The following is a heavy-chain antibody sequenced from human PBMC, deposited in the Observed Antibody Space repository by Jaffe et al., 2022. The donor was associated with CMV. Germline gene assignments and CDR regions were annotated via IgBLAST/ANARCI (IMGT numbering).Heavy chain of an antibody. V-gene: IGHV4-34*01. CDR3: ARRWRITIFGVVTQNWFDP. J-gene: IGHJ5*02. CDR2: INHSGST. CDR1: GGSFSGYY. Sequence: QVQLQQWGAGLLKPSETLSLTCAVYGGSFSGYYWSWIRQPPGKGLEWIGEINHSGSTNYNPSLKSRVTISVDTSKNQFSLKLSSVTAADTAVYYCARRWRITIFGVVTQNWFDPWGQGTLVTVSS. D-gene: IGHD3-3*01.